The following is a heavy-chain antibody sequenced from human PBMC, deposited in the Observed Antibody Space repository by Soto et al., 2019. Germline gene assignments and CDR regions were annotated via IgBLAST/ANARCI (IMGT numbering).Heavy chain of an antibody. CDR2: IGTAGGT. D-gene: IGHD5-12*01. V-gene: IGHV3-13*01. J-gene: IGHJ4*02. CDR3: ARSLRGVIDY. Sequence: TGGSLRLSCAASGFTFSSYDMHWVRQATGKGLEWVSAIGTAGGTYYPGSVKGRFTISRENAKNSLYLQMNSLRAGDTAVYYCARSLRGVIDYWGQGTLVTAPQ. CDR1: GFTFSSYD.